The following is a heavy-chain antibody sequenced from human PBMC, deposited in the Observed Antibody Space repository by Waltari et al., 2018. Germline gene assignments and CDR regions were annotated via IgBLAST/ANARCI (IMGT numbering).Heavy chain of an antibody. CDR1: GGTFSSYA. CDR2: IILILGTA. CDR3: ARGKVSVGRDYFDY. Sequence: QVQLVQSGAEVKKPGSSVKVSCKASGGTFSSYAISWVRQAPGQGLGGMGMIILILGTANYATKFQGRVTITADKSTSTAYMELSSLRSEDTAVYYCARGKVSVGRDYFDYWGQGTLVTVSS. D-gene: IGHD1-20*01. J-gene: IGHJ4*02. V-gene: IGHV1-69*08.